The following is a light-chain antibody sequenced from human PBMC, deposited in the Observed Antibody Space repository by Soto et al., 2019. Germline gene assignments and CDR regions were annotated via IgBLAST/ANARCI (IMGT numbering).Light chain of an antibody. CDR1: KNDIGFYDF. V-gene: IGLV2-8*01. CDR3: KSYAGSNTYV. Sequence: SVLTQPPSASGSPGQSVTISCTGTKNDIGFYDFVSWYQHHPGKAPRLIIYEVVQRPSGVPDRFSGSKSGNTASLTVSGLQAADEADSFCKSYAGSNTYVFGSGTKVTVL. J-gene: IGLJ1*01. CDR2: EVV.